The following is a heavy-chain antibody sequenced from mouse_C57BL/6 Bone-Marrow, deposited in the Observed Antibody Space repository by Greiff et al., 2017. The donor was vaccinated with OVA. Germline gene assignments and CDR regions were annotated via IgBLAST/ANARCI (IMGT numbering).Heavy chain of an antibody. D-gene: IGHD6-1*01. CDR1: GYTFTSYW. CDR3: ERSADQAWFAD. V-gene: IGHV1-7*01. CDR2: INPSSGYT. Sequence: VQLQQSGAELAKPGASVKLSCKASGYTFTSYWMHWVKQRPGQGLEWIGYINPSSGYTKYNQKFKDKATLTADKSSSTAYMQLSSLTYEDSAVYYCERSADQAWFADWGQGTLVTVSA. J-gene: IGHJ3*01.